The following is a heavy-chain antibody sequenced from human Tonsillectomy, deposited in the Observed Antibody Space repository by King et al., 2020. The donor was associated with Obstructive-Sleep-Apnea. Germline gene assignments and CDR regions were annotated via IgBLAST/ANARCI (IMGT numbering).Heavy chain of an antibody. Sequence: VQLVESGGGVVQPGRSLRLSCAASGFTFSTYSIHWVRQAPGKGLEWVAVISYDGSNKYYADSVKGRVTISRDNSKNTLYLQMNSLRAEDTAVYYCARDQNYGSGSYYVSGYFDYWGKGTMVTVSS. CDR3: ARDQNYGSGSYYVSGYFDY. D-gene: IGHD3-10*01. V-gene: IGHV3-30-3*01. CDR1: GFTFSTYS. J-gene: IGHJ4*02. CDR2: ISYDGSNK.